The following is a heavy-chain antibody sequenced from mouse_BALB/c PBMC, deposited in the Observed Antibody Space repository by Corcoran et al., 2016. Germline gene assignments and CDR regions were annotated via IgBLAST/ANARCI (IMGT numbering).Heavy chain of an antibody. CDR2: ISCYNGAT. V-gene: IGHV1S34*01. CDR1: GYSFTGYY. D-gene: IGHD2-1*01. CDR3: ARRHGNYAMDY. Sequence: LVKTGASVKISCKASGYSFTGYYMHWVKQSHEKSLEWIGYISCYNGATSYNQKFKGKATFTVDTSSSTAYMQFNSLTSEDSAVYYCARRHGNYAMDYWGQGTSVTVSS. J-gene: IGHJ4*01.